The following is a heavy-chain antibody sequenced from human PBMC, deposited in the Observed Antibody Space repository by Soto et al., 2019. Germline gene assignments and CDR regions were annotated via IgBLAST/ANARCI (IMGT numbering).Heavy chain of an antibody. Sequence: VQLVESGGTLVQPGGSLRLSCSASGFTFNTFAMNWVRQTPGKGLEFVSAISSNGGNTYYADSVKGRFAISRDNSKNTLYLQMYSLRPEDTALYYCVKEGYIRGDWYGQFDCWGQGTLVTVSS. V-gene: IGHV3-64D*06. CDR2: ISSNGGNT. D-gene: IGHD6-19*01. CDR1: GFTFNTFA. J-gene: IGHJ4*02. CDR3: VKEGYIRGDWYGQFDC.